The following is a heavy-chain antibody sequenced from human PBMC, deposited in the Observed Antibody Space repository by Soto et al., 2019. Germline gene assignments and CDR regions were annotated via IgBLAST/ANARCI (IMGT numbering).Heavy chain of an antibody. CDR2: ISGSGGST. V-gene: IGHV3-23*01. CDR3: ANEGWPEKRERMYYFDY. CDR1: GFTFSSYA. D-gene: IGHD6-19*01. Sequence: GESLKISCAASGFTFSSYAMSWVRQAPGKGLEWVSAISGSGGSTYYADSVKGRFTISRDNSKNTLYLQMNSLRAEDTAVYYCANEGWPEKRERMYYFDYWGQGTLVTVSS. J-gene: IGHJ4*02.